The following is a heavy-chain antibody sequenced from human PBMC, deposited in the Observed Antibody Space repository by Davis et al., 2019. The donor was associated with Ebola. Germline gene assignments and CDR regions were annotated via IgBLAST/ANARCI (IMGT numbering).Heavy chain of an antibody. CDR2: ISSSRSTI. CDR3: AKDEVHSSGWQKTFDV. CDR1: GFTFSSYW. Sequence: GESLKISCAASGFTFSSYWMTWVRQAPGKGLEWVSYISSSRSTIYYADSVKGRFTISRDNSRNTLYLQMNSLRAEDTAMYYCAKDEVHSSGWQKTFDVWGQGTMVTVSS. V-gene: IGHV3-48*01. J-gene: IGHJ3*01. D-gene: IGHD6-19*01.